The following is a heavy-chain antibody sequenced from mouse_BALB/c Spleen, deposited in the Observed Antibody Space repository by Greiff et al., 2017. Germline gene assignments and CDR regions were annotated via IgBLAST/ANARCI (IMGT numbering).Heavy chain of an antibody. CDR1: GFNIKDTY. J-gene: IGHJ4*01. CDR3: ASLYYGNPYAMDY. V-gene: IGHV14-3*02. D-gene: IGHD2-1*01. Sequence: EVQVVESGAELVKPGASVKLSCTASGFNIKDTYMHWVKQRPEQGLGWIGRIDPANGNTKYDPKFQGKATITADTSSNTAYLQLSSLTSEDTAVYYCASLYYGNPYAMDYWGQGTSVTVSS. CDR2: IDPANGNT.